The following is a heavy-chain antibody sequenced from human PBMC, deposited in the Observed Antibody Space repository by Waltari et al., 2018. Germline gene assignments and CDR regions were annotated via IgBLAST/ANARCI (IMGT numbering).Heavy chain of an antibody. V-gene: IGHV4-4*02. Sequence: QVQLQESGPGLVEPSGTLSLTCAVSGASISSNYWWSWVRQSPGKGLEWIGQIHHSGRTHYNPSFESRLSMSVDRSKNQFSLNLNSVTAADTAVYYCAGDRAIGLFFDYWGQGTLVTVSS. CDR3: AGDRAIGLFFDY. CDR2: IHHSGRT. CDR1: GASISSNYW. D-gene: IGHD2-2*01. J-gene: IGHJ4*02.